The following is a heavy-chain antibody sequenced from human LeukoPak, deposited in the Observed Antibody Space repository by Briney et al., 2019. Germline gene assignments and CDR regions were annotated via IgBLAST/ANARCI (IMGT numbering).Heavy chain of an antibody. J-gene: IGHJ1*01. D-gene: IGHD3-22*01. Sequence: RPGGSLRLSCAPSGFTFINYAMTWVRQPPGKGLEGVSVVSRSGGSTYYGDSVKGRFTISRDNSKNTLYLQMNSLRAEDTAVYYCAKENNYDSSGYYIEYFQHWGQGTLVTVSS. CDR2: VSRSGGST. CDR1: GFTFINYA. V-gene: IGHV3-23*01. CDR3: AKENNYDSSGYYIEYFQH.